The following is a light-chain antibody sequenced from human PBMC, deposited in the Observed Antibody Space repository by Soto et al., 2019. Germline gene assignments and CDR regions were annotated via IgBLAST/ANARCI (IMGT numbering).Light chain of an antibody. V-gene: IGKV3-15*01. J-gene: IGKJ5*01. CDR3: QQYGSSPRT. CDR1: QNVGNN. Sequence: AQSPATLSVSPWERAALSCMASQNVGNNLAWYQHKSGQAPRLLISGASTRATGVPARFSGSGSGTEFTLTISSLQSEDFAVYYCQQYGSSPRTFGQGTRLEIK. CDR2: GAS.